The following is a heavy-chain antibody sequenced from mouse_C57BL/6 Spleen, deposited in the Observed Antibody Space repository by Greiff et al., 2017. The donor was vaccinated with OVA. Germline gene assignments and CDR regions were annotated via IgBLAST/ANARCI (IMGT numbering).Heavy chain of an antibody. CDR1: GYTFTSYW. V-gene: IGHV1-52*01. CDR3: ARKTYYYGSSTDWYFDV. D-gene: IGHD1-1*01. CDR2: IDPSDSET. Sequence: QVQLQQSGAELVRPGSSVKLSCKASGYTFTSYWMHWVKQRPIQGLEWIGNIDPSDSETHYNQKFKDKATLTVDKSSSTAYMQLSSLTSEDSAVYYCARKTYYYGSSTDWYFDVWGTGTTVTVSS. J-gene: IGHJ1*03.